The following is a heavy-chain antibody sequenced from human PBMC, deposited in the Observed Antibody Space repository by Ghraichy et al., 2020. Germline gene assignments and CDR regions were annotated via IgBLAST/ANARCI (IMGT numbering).Heavy chain of an antibody. D-gene: IGHD2-15*01. CDR1: GGSISSYY. J-gene: IGHJ5*02. Sequence: SETLSLTCTVSGGSISSYYWSWIRQPPGKGLEWIGYIYYSGSTNYNPSLKSRVTISVDTSKNQFSLKLSSVTAADTAVYYCARHRLGVVAATGFDPWGQGTLVTVSS. CDR2: IYYSGST. V-gene: IGHV4-59*01. CDR3: ARHRLGVVAATGFDP.